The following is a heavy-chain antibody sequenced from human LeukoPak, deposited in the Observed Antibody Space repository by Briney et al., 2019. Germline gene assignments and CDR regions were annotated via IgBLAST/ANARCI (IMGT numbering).Heavy chain of an antibody. D-gene: IGHD6-13*01. J-gene: IGHJ1*01. CDR1: GGTFSSYA. CDR2: IIPILGIA. CDR3: ARGTIIAAAGFLEYFQH. V-gene: IGHV1-69*04. Sequence: ASVKVSCKDSGGTFSSYAISWVRQAPGQGLEWMGRIIPILGIANYAQKFQGRVTITADKSTSTAYMELRSLRSEDTAVYYCARGTIIAAAGFLEYFQHWGQGTLVTVSS.